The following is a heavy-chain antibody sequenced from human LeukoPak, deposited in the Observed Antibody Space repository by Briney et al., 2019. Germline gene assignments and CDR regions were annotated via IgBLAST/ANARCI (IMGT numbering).Heavy chain of an antibody. Sequence: SETLSLTCTVSGYSISSGDYWGWIRQPPGKGLEWIGSIYHSGRTYYNPSLKSRVTISVDTSKNQFSLKLSSVTAADTAVYYCARDSDSSGWYASGYWGQGTLVTVSS. CDR3: ARDSDSSGWYASGY. J-gene: IGHJ4*02. CDR1: GYSISSGDY. V-gene: IGHV4-38-2*02. CDR2: IYHSGRT. D-gene: IGHD6-19*01.